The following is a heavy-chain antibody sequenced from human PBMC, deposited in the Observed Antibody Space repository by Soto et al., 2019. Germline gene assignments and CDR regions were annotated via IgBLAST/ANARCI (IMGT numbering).Heavy chain of an antibody. D-gene: IGHD5-18*01. V-gene: IGHV3-15*01. CDR2: IKSKTEGGTP. CDR3: TNLIRGFRYSPY. Sequence: EVRLEESGGGLVKPGGSLRLSCVASELTLTNAWMSWVRQAPGKGLEWVGRIKSKTEGGTPDYAAPVKGRFTLSRDDSKNTLYLQMNSLMTEDTAVYYCTNLIRGFRYSPYRGQGTLVTVSS. J-gene: IGHJ4*02. CDR1: ELTLTNAW.